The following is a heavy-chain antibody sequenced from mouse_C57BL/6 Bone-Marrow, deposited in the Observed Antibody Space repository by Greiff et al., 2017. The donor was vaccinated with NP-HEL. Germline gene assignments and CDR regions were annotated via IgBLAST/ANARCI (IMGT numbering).Heavy chain of an antibody. V-gene: IGHV1-26*01. D-gene: IGHD2-1*01. CDR1: GYTFTDYY. Sequence: VQLQQSGPELVKPGASVKISCKASGYTFTDYYMNWVKQSHGKSLEWIGDINPNNGGTSYNQKFKGKATLTVDKSSSTAYMELRSLTSEDSAVYYCARVYYGNYVYYAMEYWGLRTSVSVSS. CDR3: ARVYYGNYVYYAMEY. J-gene: IGHJ4*01. CDR2: INPNNGGT.